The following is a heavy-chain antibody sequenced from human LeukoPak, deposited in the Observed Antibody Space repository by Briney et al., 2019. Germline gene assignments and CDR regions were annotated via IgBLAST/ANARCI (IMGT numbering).Heavy chain of an antibody. Sequence: GGSLRLSCAASGFTFSSYSMNWVRQAPGKGLEWVSSISSSSSYIYYADSVKGRFTISRDNAKNSLYLRMNSLRAEDTAVYYCAMGVGATDDYWGQGTLVTVSS. V-gene: IGHV3-21*01. CDR2: ISSSSSYI. J-gene: IGHJ4*02. CDR3: AMGVGATDDY. CDR1: GFTFSSYS. D-gene: IGHD1-26*01.